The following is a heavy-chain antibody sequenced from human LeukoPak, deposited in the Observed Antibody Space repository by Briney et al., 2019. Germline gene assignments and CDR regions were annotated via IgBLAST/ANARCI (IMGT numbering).Heavy chain of an antibody. V-gene: IGHV3-74*01. D-gene: IGHD5-18*01. CDR2: INSDASST. CDR3: ARDWGYSYGYALDY. CDR1: GFTFSSYW. J-gene: IGHJ4*02. Sequence: PGGSLRLFCAASGFTFSSYWMLWVRQAPGEGLVWVSRINSDASSTSYADSVKGRFTISRDNAKNTLYLQMNSLRAEDTAVYYCARDWGYSYGYALDYWGQGTLVTVSS.